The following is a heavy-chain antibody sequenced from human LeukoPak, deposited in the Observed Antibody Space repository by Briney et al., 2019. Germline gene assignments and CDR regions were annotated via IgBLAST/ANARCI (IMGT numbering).Heavy chain of an antibody. J-gene: IGHJ4*02. CDR1: GFTFSSYA. CDR2: IKQDGSEK. D-gene: IGHD3-10*01. Sequence: GGSLRLSCAASGFTFSSYAMSWVRQAPGKGLEWVANIKQDGSEKYYVDSVKGRFTISRDNAKNSLYLQMNSLRAEDTAVYYCARKSGIRVFDYWGQGTLVTVSS. V-gene: IGHV3-7*01. CDR3: ARKSGIRVFDY.